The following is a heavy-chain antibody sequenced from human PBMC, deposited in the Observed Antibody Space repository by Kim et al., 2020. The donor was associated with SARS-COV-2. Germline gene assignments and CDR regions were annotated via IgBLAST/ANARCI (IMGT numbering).Heavy chain of an antibody. Sequence: KDRFTIPRDNAPNSLYLQMNSLGAEDTAVYYCARDRNSGSYYYAMDVWGQGTTVTVSS. CDR3: ARDRNSGSYYYAMDV. J-gene: IGHJ6*02. D-gene: IGHD1-26*01. V-gene: IGHV3-48*03.